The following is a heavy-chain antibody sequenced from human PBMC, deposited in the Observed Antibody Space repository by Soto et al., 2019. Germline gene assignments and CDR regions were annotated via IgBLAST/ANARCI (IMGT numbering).Heavy chain of an antibody. J-gene: IGHJ6*03. D-gene: IGHD3-3*01. V-gene: IGHV4-59*12. CDR3: ASLGDYAFWGNYYMDV. Sequence: PSETLSLTCTVSGGSISSYYWSWIRQPPGKGLEWIGFIYYSGSTNYNPSLKSRVTISVDTSKNQFSLKLSSVTAADTAVYYCASLGDYAFWGNYYMDVWGKGTTVTISS. CDR2: IYYSGST. CDR1: GGSISSYY.